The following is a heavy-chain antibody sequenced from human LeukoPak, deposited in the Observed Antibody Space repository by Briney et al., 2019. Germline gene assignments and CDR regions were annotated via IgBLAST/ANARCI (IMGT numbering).Heavy chain of an antibody. Sequence: ASVKVSCKASGYTFTGYYMHWVRQAPGQELERMGWINPNSGGTNYAQKFQGRVTMTRDTSISTAYMELSRLRSDDTAVYYCAGVSVTTLGSSTDAFDIWGQGTMVTASS. J-gene: IGHJ3*02. CDR2: INPNSGGT. V-gene: IGHV1-2*02. CDR3: AGVSVTTLGSSTDAFDI. D-gene: IGHD4-17*01. CDR1: GYTFTGYY.